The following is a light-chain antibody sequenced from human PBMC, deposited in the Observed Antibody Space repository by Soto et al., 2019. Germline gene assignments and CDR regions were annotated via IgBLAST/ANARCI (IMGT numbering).Light chain of an antibody. V-gene: IGKV3-11*01. CDR3: QHRSTWPGTWT. J-gene: IGKJ1*01. CDR1: QSIGIY. CDR2: GAS. Sequence: EVVLTQSPATLSLSPGEGATLSYRASQSIGIYLTWYRQKPGQAPRLLIYGASNRATGIPARFSGSGSGTDFTLTITSLEPEDFAVYYCQHRSTWPGTWTFGQGTKVDIK.